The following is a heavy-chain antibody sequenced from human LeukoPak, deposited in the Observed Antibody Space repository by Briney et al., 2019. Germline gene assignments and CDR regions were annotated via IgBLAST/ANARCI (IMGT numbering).Heavy chain of an antibody. J-gene: IGHJ6*02. V-gene: IGHV3-21*01. CDR1: GFTFSSYS. D-gene: IGHD3-10*01. Sequence: PGGSLRLSCAASGFTFSSYSMNWVRQAPGKGLEWVSSIISSSSYIYYADSVKGRFTISRDNAKNSLYLQMNSLRAEDTAVYYCARDLWFGELFGGDYYYYGMDVWGQGTTVTVSS. CDR3: ARDLWFGELFGGDYYYYGMDV. CDR2: IISSSSYI.